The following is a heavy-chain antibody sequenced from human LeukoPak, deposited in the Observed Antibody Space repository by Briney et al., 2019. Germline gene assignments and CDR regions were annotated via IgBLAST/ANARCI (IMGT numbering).Heavy chain of an antibody. CDR2: MNPNSGNT. V-gene: IGHV1-8*03. Sequence: GASVKVSCKASGYTFTSYDINWVRQATGQGLEWMGWMNPNSGNTGYAQKFQGRVTITRNTSISTAYMELSSLRSEDTAVYYCATDSIFGVGPPDYWGQGTLVTVSS. CDR1: GYTFTSYD. J-gene: IGHJ4*02. CDR3: ATDSIFGVGPPDY. D-gene: IGHD3-3*01.